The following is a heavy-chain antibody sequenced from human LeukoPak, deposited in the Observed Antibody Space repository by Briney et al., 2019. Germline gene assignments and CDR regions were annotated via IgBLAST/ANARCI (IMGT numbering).Heavy chain of an antibody. CDR2: IDTDGSST. D-gene: IGHD2-15*01. Sequence: GGSLRLSCAASGFTFSTYWMHWVRQAPGKGLVWVSRIDTDGSSTYYADSVKGRFTISRDNAKNTLYLQMNSLRAEDTAVYYCARESYCSGGSCYSGRAFDIWGQGTMVTVSS. J-gene: IGHJ3*02. CDR3: ARESYCSGGSCYSGRAFDI. V-gene: IGHV3-74*01. CDR1: GFTFSTYW.